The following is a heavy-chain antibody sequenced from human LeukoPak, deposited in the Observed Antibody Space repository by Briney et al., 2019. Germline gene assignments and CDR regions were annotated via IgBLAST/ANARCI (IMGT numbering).Heavy chain of an antibody. CDR1: GYTFTGYY. J-gene: IGHJ3*02. D-gene: IGHD6-19*01. V-gene: IGHV1-2*04. CDR2: INPNSGGT. CDR3: ARDALRGAVAGTENAFDI. Sequence: GASVKVSCKASGYTFTGYYMHWVRQAPGQGLEWMGWINPNSGGTNYAQKFQGWVTMTRDTSTSTVYMELSSLRSEDTAVYYCARDALRGAVAGTENAFDIWGQGTMVTVSS.